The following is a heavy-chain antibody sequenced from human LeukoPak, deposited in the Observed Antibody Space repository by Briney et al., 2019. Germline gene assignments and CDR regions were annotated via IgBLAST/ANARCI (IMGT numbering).Heavy chain of an antibody. CDR2: IYTSGST. CDR3: ARVDYYDSSGYWNDAFDI. Sequence: SETLPLTCTVSGGSISSYYWSWIRQPAGKGLEWIGRIYTSGSTNYNPSLKSRVTMSVDTSKNQFSLKLSSVTAADTAVYYCARVDYYDSSGYWNDAFDIWGQGTMVTVSS. D-gene: IGHD3-22*01. J-gene: IGHJ3*02. CDR1: GGSISSYY. V-gene: IGHV4-4*07.